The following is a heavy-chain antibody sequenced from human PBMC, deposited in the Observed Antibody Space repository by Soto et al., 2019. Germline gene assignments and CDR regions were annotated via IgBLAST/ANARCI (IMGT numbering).Heavy chain of an antibody. CDR2: ISTSGRTT. V-gene: IGHV3-11*01. Sequence: PGGSLRLSCAASGFTFSDFYMTWIRQAPGKGLEWVSYISTSGRTTYCTDSVKGRFTISRDSAQNSLYLQMNSLRAEDTAVYYCARVGEAAAGIQYFDYWGQGTLVTRLL. D-gene: IGHD6-13*01. CDR1: GFTFSDFY. CDR3: ARVGEAAAGIQYFDY. J-gene: IGHJ4*02.